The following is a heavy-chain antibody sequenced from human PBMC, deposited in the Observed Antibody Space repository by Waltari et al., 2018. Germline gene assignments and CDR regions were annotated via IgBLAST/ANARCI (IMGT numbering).Heavy chain of an antibody. CDR2: IEPGDSYT. J-gene: IGHJ4*02. Sequence: EVQLVQSGDEVKQPGESLKIPCKGSGYSFLSFWISWVRPTPGKGLEWMGRIEPGDSYTNYNPSFQGHVTISADKSISTVYLQLSSLEASDSGIYYCARAYTDYTTDNWGQGTRVTVSS. CDR3: ARAYTDYTTDN. V-gene: IGHV5-10-1*03. CDR1: GYSFLSFW. D-gene: IGHD4-4*01.